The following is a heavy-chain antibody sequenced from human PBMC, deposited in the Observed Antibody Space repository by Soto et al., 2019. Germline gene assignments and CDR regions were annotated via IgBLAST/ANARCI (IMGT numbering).Heavy chain of an antibody. CDR2: IIPIFGTA. Sequence: QVQLVQSGAEVKKPGSSVKVSCKASGGTFSSYAISWVRQAPGQGLEWMGGIIPIFGTANYAQKFQGRVTITADESTSTAYMELSSLRSEDTAVYYCASLYYYGSGSYYYGMDVWGQGTTVTVSS. CDR1: GGTFSSYA. J-gene: IGHJ6*02. D-gene: IGHD3-10*01. V-gene: IGHV1-69*12. CDR3: ASLYYYGSGSYYYGMDV.